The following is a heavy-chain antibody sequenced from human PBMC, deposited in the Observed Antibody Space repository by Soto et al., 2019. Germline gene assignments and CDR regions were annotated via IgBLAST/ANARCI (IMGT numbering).Heavy chain of an antibody. CDR2: IYYSGST. V-gene: IGHV4-39*07. D-gene: IGHD3-22*01. Sequence: SETLSLTCTVSSGSITSTNYYWGWIRQPPGKGLEWIGNIYYSGSTYYNPSLKSRVTISVDKSKNQFSLKLSSVTAADTAVYYCARDRYDSSGYVLLDDFDIWGQGRMVT. CDR3: ARDRYDSSGYVLLDDFDI. CDR1: SGSITSTNYY. J-gene: IGHJ3*02.